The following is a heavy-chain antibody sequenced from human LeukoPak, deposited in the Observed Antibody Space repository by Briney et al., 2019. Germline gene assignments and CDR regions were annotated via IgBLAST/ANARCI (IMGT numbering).Heavy chain of an antibody. CDR3: TTSPWLVPFDY. V-gene: IGHV3-15*01. J-gene: IGHJ4*02. CDR2: IKSKTDGGTT. Sequence: GGSLRLSCAASGFTFSNAWMSWVRQAPGKGLEWVGRIKSKTDGGTTDYAAPVKGRLTISRDDSKNTLYLQMNSLKTEDTAVYYCTTSPWLVPFDYWGQGTLVTVSS. D-gene: IGHD6-19*01. CDR1: GFTFSNAW.